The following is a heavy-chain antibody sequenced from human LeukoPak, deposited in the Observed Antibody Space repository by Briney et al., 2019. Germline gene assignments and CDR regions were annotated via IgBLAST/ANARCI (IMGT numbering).Heavy chain of an antibody. D-gene: IGHD3-16*01. J-gene: IGHJ4*02. CDR3: ARDGDMITFGGVVYYFDY. CDR2: IIPICGTA. Sequence: SVKVSCKASGGTFSSYAISWVRQAPGQGLEWMGRIIPICGTANYAQKFQGRVTITTDESTSTAYMELSSLRSEDTAVYYCARDGDMITFGGVVYYFDYWGQGTLVTVSS. V-gene: IGHV1-69*05. CDR1: GGTFSSYA.